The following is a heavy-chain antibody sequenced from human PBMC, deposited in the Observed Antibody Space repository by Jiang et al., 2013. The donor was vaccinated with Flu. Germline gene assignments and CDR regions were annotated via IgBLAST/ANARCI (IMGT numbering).Heavy chain of an antibody. CDR2: ISAHNGNT. V-gene: IGHV1-18*01. Sequence: GAEVKKPGASVKVSCKASGYTFTSYGISWVRQAPGQGLEWMGWISAHNGNTNYAQKLQGRVTMTTDTSTSTAYMELRSLRSDDTAVYYCARPLDPTQTTVEFDYWGQGTLVTVSS. D-gene: IGHD4-23*01. CDR1: GYTFTSYG. J-gene: IGHJ4*02. CDR3: ARPLDPTQTTVEFDY.